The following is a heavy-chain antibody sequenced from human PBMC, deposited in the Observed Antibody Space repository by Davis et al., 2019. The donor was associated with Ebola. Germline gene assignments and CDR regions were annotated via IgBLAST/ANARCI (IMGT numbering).Heavy chain of an antibody. CDR3: ARERIVVVPAATNLYYGMDV. CDR1: GFTFSSYW. J-gene: IGHJ6*02. CDR2: IKQDGSEK. Sequence: GGSLRLSCAASGFTFSSYWMSWVRQAPGKGLEWVANIKQDGSEKYYVDSVKGRFTISRDNAKNSLYLQMNSLRAEDTAVYYCARERIVVVPAATNLYYGMDVWGQGTTVTVSS. V-gene: IGHV3-7*03. D-gene: IGHD2-2*01.